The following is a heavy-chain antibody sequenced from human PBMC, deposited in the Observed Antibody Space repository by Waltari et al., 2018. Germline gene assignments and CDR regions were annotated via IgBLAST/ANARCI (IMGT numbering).Heavy chain of an antibody. D-gene: IGHD6-6*01. J-gene: IGHJ4*02. V-gene: IGHV3-23*01. CDR2: VSGNGGGT. Sequence: VLLSESGGRLVQPGGSLPLPCVASGFTLSSYSMCWVRQAPGKGLEWVSGVSGNGGGTDYADSVKGRFTLSRDNSKNILDLQMNSLRAEDTAIYYCAKERIAGGQLGSRFDYWGQGTLVTVSS. CDR3: AKERIAGGQLGSRFDY. CDR1: GFTLSSYS.